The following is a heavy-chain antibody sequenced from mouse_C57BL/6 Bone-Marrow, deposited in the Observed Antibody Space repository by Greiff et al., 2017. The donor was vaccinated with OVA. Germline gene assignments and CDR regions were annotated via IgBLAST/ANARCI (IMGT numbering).Heavy chain of an antibody. CDR2: IDPSDSYT. Sequence: QVQLQQPGAELVKPGASVKLSCKASGYTFTSYWMQWVKQRPGQGLEWIGEIDPSDSYTNYNQKFKGKATLTVDTSSSTAYMQLSSLSADDSAVCYCARQASSWGQGTVVTVSA. CDR1: GYTFTSYW. J-gene: IGHJ3*01. D-gene: IGHD3-2*02. V-gene: IGHV1-50*01. CDR3: ARQASS.